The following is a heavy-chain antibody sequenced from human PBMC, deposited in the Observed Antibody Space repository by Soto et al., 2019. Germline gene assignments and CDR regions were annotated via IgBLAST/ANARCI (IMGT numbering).Heavy chain of an antibody. CDR2: IYHSGST. D-gene: IGHD2-2*01. Sequence: SETLCPTGAVSGGSISSSNWWSWVRQPPGEWLEWIGEIYHSGSTNYNPSLKSRVTISVDKSKNQFSLKLSSVTAADTDVHYCAKVVVLVPAADWYYGMDVCGQGPTVT. CDR1: GGSISSSNW. J-gene: IGHJ6*02. CDR3: AKVVVLVPAADWYYGMDV. V-gene: IGHV4-4*02.